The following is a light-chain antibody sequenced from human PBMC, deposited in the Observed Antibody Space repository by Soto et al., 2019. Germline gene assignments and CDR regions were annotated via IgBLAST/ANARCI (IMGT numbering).Light chain of an antibody. CDR3: QKYDNLTII. CDR2: DAS. CDR1: QDIRKY. V-gene: IGKV1-33*01. J-gene: IGKJ5*01. Sequence: IQVTQSPSSLSASVGDRVTITCQASQDIRKYLNWYQQEPGKAPKLMIYDASTLETGVPSRLSGSGSGTDFTLTISRLQPEDFATYYCQKYDNLTIIFGQGTRLEIK.